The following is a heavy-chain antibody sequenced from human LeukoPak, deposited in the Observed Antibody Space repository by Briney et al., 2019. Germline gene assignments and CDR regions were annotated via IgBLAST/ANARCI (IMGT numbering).Heavy chain of an antibody. CDR1: GFTVSSNY. CDR3: TKDGVGTTKMYYFDY. V-gene: IGHV3-53*05. CDR2: IYSGGST. Sequence: GGSLRLSCAASGFTVSSNYMSWVRQAPGKGLEWVSVIYSGGSTYYADSVKGRFTISRDNAKNSLYLQMNSLRAEDTALYYCTKDGVGTTKMYYFDYWGQGTLVTVSS. J-gene: IGHJ4*02. D-gene: IGHD1-26*01.